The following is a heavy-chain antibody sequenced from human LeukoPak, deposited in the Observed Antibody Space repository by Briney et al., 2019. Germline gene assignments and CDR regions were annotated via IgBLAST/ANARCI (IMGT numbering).Heavy chain of an antibody. CDR2: IYYSGNT. Sequence: SETLSLTCTVSGGSISSYYWSWIRQPPGKGLEWIGSIYYSGNTYYNPSLKSRVTISVDTSKNHFSLKLNSVTAADTAVYYCAREPDIAAAGDDYWGQGTLVTVSS. J-gene: IGHJ4*02. V-gene: IGHV4-59*12. D-gene: IGHD6-13*01. CDR3: AREPDIAAAGDDY. CDR1: GGSISSYY.